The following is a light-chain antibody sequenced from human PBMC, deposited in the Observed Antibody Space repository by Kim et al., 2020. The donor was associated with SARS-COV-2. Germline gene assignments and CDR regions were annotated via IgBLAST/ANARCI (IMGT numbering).Light chain of an antibody. CDR1: SSNIGSNY. J-gene: IGLJ1*01. V-gene: IGLV1-47*02. Sequence: SELTQPPSASGTPGQRVTISCSGSSSNIGSNYVYWYQQPPGTAPKLLIYSNNQRPSGVPDRFSGSKSGTSASLAISGLRSEDEADYYCAAWDDSLSALYVFGTGTKVTVL. CDR2: SNN. CDR3: AAWDDSLSALYV.